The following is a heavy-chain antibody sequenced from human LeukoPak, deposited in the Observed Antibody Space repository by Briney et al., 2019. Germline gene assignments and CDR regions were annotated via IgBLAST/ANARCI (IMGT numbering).Heavy chain of an antibody. D-gene: IGHD6-13*01. CDR2: ISSSSSSI. CDR3: AREITAAGNYFDY. J-gene: IGHJ4*02. CDR1: GFTFSSYW. Sequence: GGSLRLSCAASGFTFSSYWMSWVRQAPGKGLEWVSSISSSSSSIHYADSVKGRFAISRDNAQNSLYLQMNSLRAEDTALYYCAREITAAGNYFDYWGQGTPVTLSS. V-gene: IGHV3-21*01.